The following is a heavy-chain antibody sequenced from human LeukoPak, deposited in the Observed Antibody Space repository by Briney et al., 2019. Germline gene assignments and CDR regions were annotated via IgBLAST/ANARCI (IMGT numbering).Heavy chain of an antibody. CDR3: AKDVSPEYGDYGVGDY. CDR1: GFTFSSYA. Sequence: GGSLRLSCAASGFTFSSYAMHWVRQAPGKGLEWVSLISWDGGSTYYADSVKGRFTISRDNSKNSLYLQMNSLRAEDTALYYCAKDVSPEYGDYGVGDYWGQGTLVTVSS. V-gene: IGHV3-43D*03. D-gene: IGHD4-17*01. J-gene: IGHJ4*02. CDR2: ISWDGGST.